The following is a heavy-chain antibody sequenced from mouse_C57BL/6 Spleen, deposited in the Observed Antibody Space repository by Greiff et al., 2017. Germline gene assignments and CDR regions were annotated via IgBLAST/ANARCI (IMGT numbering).Heavy chain of an antibody. D-gene: IGHD2-1*01. CDR3: ARVGYGNAWFAY. CDR1: GYTFTSYW. J-gene: IGHJ3*01. Sequence: QVQLQQPGAELVKPGASVKMSCKASGYTFTSYWITWVKQRPGQGLEWIGDIYPGSGSTNYNEKFKGKATLTVDTSSSTAYMQLSSLTSEDSAVYYSARVGYGNAWFAYWGQGTLVTVSA. CDR2: IYPGSGST. V-gene: IGHV1-55*01.